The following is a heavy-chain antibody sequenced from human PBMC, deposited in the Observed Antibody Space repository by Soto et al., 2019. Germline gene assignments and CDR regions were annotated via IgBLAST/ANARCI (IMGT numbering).Heavy chain of an antibody. V-gene: IGHV3-21*01. CDR3: ARVGGGYQLLHAFDI. CDR1: GFTFSSYS. D-gene: IGHD2-2*01. CDR2: ISSSSSYI. Sequence: EVQVVESGGGLVKPGGSLRLSCAASGFTFSSYSMNWVRQAPGKGLEWVSSISSSSSYIYYADSVKGRFTISRDNAKNSLYLPMNSLRAEDTAVYYCARVGGGYQLLHAFDIWGQGTMVTVSS. J-gene: IGHJ3*02.